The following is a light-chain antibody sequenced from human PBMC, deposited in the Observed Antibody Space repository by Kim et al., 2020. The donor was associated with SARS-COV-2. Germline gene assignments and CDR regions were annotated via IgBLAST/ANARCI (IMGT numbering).Light chain of an antibody. CDR3: QAWDSSTVV. J-gene: IGLJ2*01. CDR1: KLGDKY. CDR2: QDS. Sequence: SYELTQPPSVSVSPGQTASITCSGDKLGDKYASWYQQKPGQSPVLVIYQDSKRPSGIPERVSGSNSGNTATLTISGTQTMDEAYYYCQAWDSSTVVFGGGTQLTVL. V-gene: IGLV3-1*01.